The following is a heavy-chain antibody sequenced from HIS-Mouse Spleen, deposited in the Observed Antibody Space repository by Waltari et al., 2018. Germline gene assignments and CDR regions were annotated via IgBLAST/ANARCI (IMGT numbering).Heavy chain of an antibody. J-gene: IGHJ3*02. CDR3: ASNWEYAFDI. Sequence: QVQLVESGGGVVQPGRSLRLSCAASGFTFSSYAMHWVRQAPGKGLGWVAVISYDGSNKYYADSVKGRFTISRDNSKNTLYLQMNSLRAEDTAVYYCASNWEYAFDIWGQGTMVTVSS. CDR1: GFTFSSYA. CDR2: ISYDGSNK. D-gene: IGHD7-27*01. V-gene: IGHV3-30*04.